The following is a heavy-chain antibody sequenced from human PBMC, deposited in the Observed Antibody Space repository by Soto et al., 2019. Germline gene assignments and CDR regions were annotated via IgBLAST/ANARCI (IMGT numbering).Heavy chain of an antibody. CDR1: GFTFSNAW. CDR3: TTENYYYYGLDV. J-gene: IGHJ6*02. CDR2: IKSKTDGATT. Sequence: EVQLVESGGGLVKPGGSLRLSCAASGFTFSNAWMNWVRQAPGKGLEWVGRIKSKTDGATTDYAAPVKGRFTFSRDDSKNTLYLQMNSLKTEDTAVFYCTTENYYYYGLDVWGQGTTVTVSS. V-gene: IGHV3-15*07.